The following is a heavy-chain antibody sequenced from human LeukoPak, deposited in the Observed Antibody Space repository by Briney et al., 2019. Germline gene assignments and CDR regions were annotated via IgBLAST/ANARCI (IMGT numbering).Heavy chain of an antibody. D-gene: IGHD3-3*01. CDR3: AKGSTFHGVAHDSGYFDY. V-gene: IGHV3-9*03. CDR1: GFTFGDYT. CDR2: ITWDGGNI. J-gene: IGHJ4*02. Sequence: PGRSLRLSCVTSGFTFGDYTMHWVRQVPGKGLEWLSGITWDGGNIAYADSVKGRFTISRDNAKSSLYLQMNSLRNEDMAFYFCAKGSTFHGVAHDSGYFDYWGQGTLVTVSS.